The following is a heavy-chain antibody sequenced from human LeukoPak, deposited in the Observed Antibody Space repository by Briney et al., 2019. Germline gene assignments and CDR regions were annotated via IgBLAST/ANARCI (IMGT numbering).Heavy chain of an antibody. J-gene: IGHJ4*02. CDR3: ASAITVTTDY. V-gene: IGHV1-2*02. D-gene: IGHD4-17*01. Sequence: ASVKVSCKASGYTFTGYYMHWVRQAPGQGLEWMGWINPNNGGTNYAQKFQGRVTMTRDTSKNQFSLKLSSVTAAETAVYYCASAITVTTDYWGQGTLVTVS. CDR1: GYTFTGYY. CDR2: INPNNGGT.